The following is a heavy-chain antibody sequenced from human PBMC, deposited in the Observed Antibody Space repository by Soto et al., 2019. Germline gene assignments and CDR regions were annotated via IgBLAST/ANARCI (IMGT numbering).Heavy chain of an antibody. J-gene: IGHJ4*02. D-gene: IGHD4-17*01. CDR2: ISGSGGIT. Sequence: EVQLLESGGGLVQPGGSLRLSCAASGFTFSSYAMRWVRQAPGKGLEWVSAISGSGGITYYADSVKGRFTISRDNSKNTLYLQMNSLRAEDTAVYYCAKGPSTSYGAREGGWGQGTLVTVSS. V-gene: IGHV3-23*01. CDR3: AKGPSTSYGAREGG. CDR1: GFTFSSYA.